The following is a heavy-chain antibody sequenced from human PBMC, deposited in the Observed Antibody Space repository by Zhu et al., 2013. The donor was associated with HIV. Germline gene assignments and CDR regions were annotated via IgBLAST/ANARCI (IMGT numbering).Heavy chain of an antibody. CDR3: ARRTLTTVTAKPYYYNYMDV. V-gene: IGHV1-69*01. CDR1: GGTFSSYA. CDR2: IIPIFGTA. J-gene: IGHJ6*03. Sequence: VQLVQSGAEVKKPGSSVKVSCKASGGTFSSYAISWVRQAPGQGLEWMGGIIPIFGTANYAQKFQGRVTITADESTSTAYMELSSLRSEDTAVYYCARRTLTTVTAKPYYYNYMDVWGKGTTVTVSS. D-gene: IGHD4-17*01.